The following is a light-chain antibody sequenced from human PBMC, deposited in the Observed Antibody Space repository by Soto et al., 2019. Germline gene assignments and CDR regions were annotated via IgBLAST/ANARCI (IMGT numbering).Light chain of an antibody. V-gene: IGKV3-15*01. CDR3: QQYNNWPPT. CDR2: GAL. CDR1: QSVSSN. Sequence: EIVMTQSPATLSVSPGERATLSCRATQSVSSNLAWYQQKPGQSPRLLISGALTRATAFPARFSGSGSGTEFTLTISSLQSEDFAVYYCQQYNNWPPTFGQGTRVEIK. J-gene: IGKJ1*01.